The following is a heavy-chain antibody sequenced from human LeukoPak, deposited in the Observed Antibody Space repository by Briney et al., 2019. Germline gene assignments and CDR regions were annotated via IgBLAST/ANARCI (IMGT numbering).Heavy chain of an antibody. J-gene: IGHJ6*03. CDR2: INPSGST. Sequence: KSSETLSLTCAVYGGSFSGYYWTWIRQSPGKVLEWIGEINPSGSTYYNPSLKSRLTISRDTSKNQFSLRLSSVTAADTAVYYCARGRQEISMILVVMTGVSYYLDVWGKGTTVTVS. CDR3: ARGRQEISMILVVMTGVSYYLDV. V-gene: IGHV4-34*01. CDR1: GGSFSGYY. D-gene: IGHD3-22*01.